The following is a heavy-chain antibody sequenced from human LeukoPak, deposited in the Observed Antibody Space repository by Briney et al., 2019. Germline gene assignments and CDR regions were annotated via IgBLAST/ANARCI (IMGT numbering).Heavy chain of an antibody. J-gene: IGHJ4*02. CDR1: GYTFTGYY. CDR2: INPNGGGT. V-gene: IGHV1-2*02. D-gene: IGHD1-1*01. Sequence: ASVKVSCKASGYTFTGYYMHWVRQAPGQGLEWMGWINPNGGGTNYAQKFQGRVTMTRDTSISTAYMELSRLRSDDTAVYYCARVKTGTTGIHYWGQGTLVTVSS. CDR3: ARVKTGTTGIHY.